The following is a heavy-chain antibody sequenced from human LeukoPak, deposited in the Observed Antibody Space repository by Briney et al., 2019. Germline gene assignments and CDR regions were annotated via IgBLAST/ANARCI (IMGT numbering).Heavy chain of an antibody. D-gene: IGHD4-11*01. Sequence: QPGGSLRLSCAASGFTFSSYWMNWVRQAPGKGLEWVANIKQDGSEKYYVDSVKGRFTISSDNAKNSLYLQMNSLRGEDTAVYYCARGGYSNYEGFDYWGQGTLVTVSS. V-gene: IGHV3-7*05. CDR1: GFTFSSYW. CDR2: IKQDGSEK. CDR3: ARGGYSNYEGFDY. J-gene: IGHJ4*02.